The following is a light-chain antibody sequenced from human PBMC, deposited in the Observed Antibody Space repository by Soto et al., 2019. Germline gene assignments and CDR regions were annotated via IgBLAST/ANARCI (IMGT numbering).Light chain of an antibody. CDR3: QLSYSTPSIT. CDR2: AAS. CDR1: QSISSY. V-gene: IGKV1-39*01. Sequence: DIQMTQSPSSLSASVGDRVTITCRASQSISSYLNWYQQKPGKAPKLLIYAASSLQSGVPSRFSGSGSGTDFTLTIISLQPEDFATYYCQLSYSTPSITFGQGTRREIK. J-gene: IGKJ5*01.